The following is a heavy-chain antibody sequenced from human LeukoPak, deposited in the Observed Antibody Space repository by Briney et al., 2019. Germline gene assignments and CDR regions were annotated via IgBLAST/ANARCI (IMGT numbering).Heavy chain of an antibody. D-gene: IGHD3-3*01. CDR3: ARGPRITIFGVVMANDAFDI. J-gene: IGHJ3*02. CDR1: GYTFTDYF. CDR2: INPKSGGT. V-gene: IGHV1-2*02. Sequence: ASVKVSCKASGYTFTDYFMNWGRQALGQGLEWMGWINPKSGGTVYAQKFQGRVTMTRDTSSSTAYMELSRLRFDDTVVYYCARGPRITIFGVVMANDAFDIWGQGTMVTVSS.